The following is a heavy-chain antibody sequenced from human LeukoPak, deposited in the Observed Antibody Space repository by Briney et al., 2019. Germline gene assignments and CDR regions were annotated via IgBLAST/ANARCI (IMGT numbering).Heavy chain of an antibody. CDR1: GYTFTSYY. CDR2: INPSGGST. Sequence: GASVKVSCKASGYTFTSYYMHWVRQAPGQGLEWVGIINPSGGSTSYAQKFQGRVTMTRDTSTSTVYMELSSLRSDDTAVYYCASIGAGYSSSWEDAFDIWGQGTMVTVSS. J-gene: IGHJ3*02. CDR3: ASIGAGYSSSWEDAFDI. D-gene: IGHD6-13*01. V-gene: IGHV1-46*01.